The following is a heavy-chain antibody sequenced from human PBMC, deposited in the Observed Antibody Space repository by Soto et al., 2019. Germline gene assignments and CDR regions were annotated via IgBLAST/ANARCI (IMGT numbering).Heavy chain of an antibody. Sequence: PSETLSLTCTVSGYSISTGYYWAWVRQSPGKGLEWIGSVYRSGAAYYSPTLKSRVTISVDTSKNQFSLHLKSMTAADAAVYYCASDYPHALDVAGYFDFWGQGTTVTVYS. CDR1: GYSISTGYY. V-gene: IGHV4-38-2*02. CDR2: VYRSGAA. D-gene: IGHD6-19*01. J-gene: IGHJ4*02. CDR3: ASDYPHALDVAGYFDF.